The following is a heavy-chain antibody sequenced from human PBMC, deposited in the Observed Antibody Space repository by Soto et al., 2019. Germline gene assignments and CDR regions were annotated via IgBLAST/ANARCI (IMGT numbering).Heavy chain of an antibody. V-gene: IGHV3-30*18. J-gene: IGHJ4*02. Sequence: GGSLRLSCAASGFTFSSYGMHWARQAPGKGLEWVAVISYDGSNKYYADSVKGRFTISRDNSKNTLYLQMNSLRAEDTAVYYCAKYPDYDPGYYFGYQGQGTLVTASS. D-gene: IGHD3-3*01. CDR1: GFTFSSYG. CDR3: AKYPDYDPGYYFGY. CDR2: ISYDGSNK.